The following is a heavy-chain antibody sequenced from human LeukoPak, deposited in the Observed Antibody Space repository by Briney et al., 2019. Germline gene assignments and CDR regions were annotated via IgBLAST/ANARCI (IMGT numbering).Heavy chain of an antibody. D-gene: IGHD5-18*01. J-gene: IGHJ6*02. CDR1: GGSISSSSYY. CDR3: ARDGDTAMVLPYYYGMDV. CDR2: IYYSGST. Sequence: SETLSLTCTVSGGSISSSSYYWGWIRQPPGKGLEWIGSIYYSGSTYYNPSLKSRVTISVDTSKNQFSLKLSSVTAADTAVYYCARDGDTAMVLPYYYGMDVWGQGTTVTVSS. V-gene: IGHV4-39*07.